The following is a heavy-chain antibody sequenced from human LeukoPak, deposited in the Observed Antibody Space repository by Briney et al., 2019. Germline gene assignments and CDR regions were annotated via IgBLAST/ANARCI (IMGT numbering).Heavy chain of an antibody. Sequence: SETLSLTCTVSGGSISSYYWSWIRQPPGKGLEWIGYIYYSGSTNYNPSLKSRVTISVDTSKNQFSLKLSSVTAADTAVYYCARSSGSKGFGAFDIWGQGTMVTVSS. V-gene: IGHV4-59*01. CDR3: ARSSGSKGFGAFDI. D-gene: IGHD1-26*01. CDR1: GGSISSYY. CDR2: IYYSGST. J-gene: IGHJ3*02.